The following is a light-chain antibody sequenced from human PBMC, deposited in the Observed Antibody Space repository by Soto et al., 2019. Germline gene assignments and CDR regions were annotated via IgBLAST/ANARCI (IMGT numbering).Light chain of an antibody. CDR1: QNINSR. CDR3: QHYNSYSEP. J-gene: IGKJ1*01. V-gene: IGKV1-5*01. CDR2: AAF. Sequence: DIQMTQSPSSLSASVGDRVTITCRASQNINSRLAWYQQKPGNAPKLLIYAAFILQSGVPSRFSGSGSGTEFTLTISSLQPDDFATYYCQHYNSYSEPFGQGTKVDIK.